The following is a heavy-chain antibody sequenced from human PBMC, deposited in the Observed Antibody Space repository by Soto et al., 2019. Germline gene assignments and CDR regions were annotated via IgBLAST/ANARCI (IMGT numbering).Heavy chain of an antibody. D-gene: IGHD4-17*01. J-gene: IGHJ4*02. CDR3: AKTTNQLPRNDYGDRLDY. Sequence: EVQLLESGGGLVQPGGSLRLSCAASGFTFRSYAMSWVRQAPGMGLECVSTVTSNGGRTYYADSVKGRFTISRDNSKNTLYLQMSSLRAEDTAVYYCAKTTNQLPRNDYGDRLDYWGQGTLVTVSS. V-gene: IGHV3-23*01. CDR2: VTSNGGRT. CDR1: GFTFRSYA.